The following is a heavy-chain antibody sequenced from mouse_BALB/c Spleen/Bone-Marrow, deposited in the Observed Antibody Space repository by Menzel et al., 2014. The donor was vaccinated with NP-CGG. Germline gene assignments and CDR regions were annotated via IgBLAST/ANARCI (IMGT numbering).Heavy chain of an antibody. CDR2: ISSGGST. V-gene: IGHV5-6-5*01. Sequence: DVMLVESGGGLVKPGGSLKLSCAASGFIFSSYAMSWVRQTPEKRLEWVASISSGGSTYYPDSVKGRFTISRDNARNILYLQMSSLRSEDTAMYYCASLYFYGSSYYTMDYWGQGTSVTVSS. CDR3: ASLYFYGSSYYTMDY. D-gene: IGHD1-1*01. J-gene: IGHJ4*01. CDR1: GFIFSSYA.